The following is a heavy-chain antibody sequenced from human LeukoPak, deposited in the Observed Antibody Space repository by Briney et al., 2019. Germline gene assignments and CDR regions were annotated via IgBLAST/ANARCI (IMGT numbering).Heavy chain of an antibody. CDR3: ARVTGYSSSWYALGYMDV. V-gene: IGHV3-7*01. CDR1: GFTFSSYW. Sequence: PGGSLRLSCAASGFTFSSYWMSWVRQAPGKGLEWVANIKQDGSEKYYVDSVKGRFTISRDNAKNSLYLQMNSLRAEDTAVYYCARVTGYSSSWYALGYMDVWGKGTTVTISS. J-gene: IGHJ6*03. D-gene: IGHD6-13*01. CDR2: IKQDGSEK.